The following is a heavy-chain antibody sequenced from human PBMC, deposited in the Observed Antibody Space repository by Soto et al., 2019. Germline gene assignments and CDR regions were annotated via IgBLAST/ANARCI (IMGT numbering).Heavy chain of an antibody. J-gene: IGHJ4*02. D-gene: IGHD3-22*01. V-gene: IGHV1-69*06. CDR2: IIPIFGTA. CDR1: GGTFSSYA. CDR3: AKDSSGSYYYFDY. Sequence: SVKVSCKASGGTFSSYAISWVQQAPGQGLEWMGGIIPIFGTANYAQKFQGRVTITADKSTSTAYMELSSMRSVDTAVYYCAKDSSGSYYYFDYWGQGTLVTVSS.